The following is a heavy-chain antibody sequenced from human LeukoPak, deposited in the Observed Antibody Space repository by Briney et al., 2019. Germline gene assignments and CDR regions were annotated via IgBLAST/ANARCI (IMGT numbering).Heavy chain of an antibody. CDR1: GYIFTSYW. CDR3: ARPDSSGYYYFDY. CDR2: IYPGDSDT. J-gene: IGHJ4*02. Sequence: GASLKISCKGSGYIFTSYWIGWVRQMPGKGLEGRGIIYPGDSDTRYSPSFQGQVTISADKSISTAYLQWSSLKASDTAMYYCARPDSSGYYYFDYWGQGTLVTVSS. D-gene: IGHD3-22*01. V-gene: IGHV5-51*01.